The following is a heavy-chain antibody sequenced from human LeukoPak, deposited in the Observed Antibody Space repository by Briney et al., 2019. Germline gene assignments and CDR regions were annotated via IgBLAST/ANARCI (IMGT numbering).Heavy chain of an antibody. D-gene: IGHD3-3*01. Sequence: PGGSLRLSCAASGFTFSSYSMNWVRQAPGKGLEWVSSISSSSSYIYYADSVKGRFTISRDNAKNSLYLQMNSLRAEDTAVYYCARGDTIFGVVTHFDYWGQGTLVTVSS. V-gene: IGHV3-21*01. CDR2: ISSSSSYI. J-gene: IGHJ4*02. CDR1: GFTFSSYS. CDR3: ARGDTIFGVVTHFDY.